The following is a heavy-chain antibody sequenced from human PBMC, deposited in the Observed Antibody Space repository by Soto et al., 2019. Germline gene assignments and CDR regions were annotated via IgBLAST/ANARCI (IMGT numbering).Heavy chain of an antibody. Sequence: SVKVSWKPSGVTFDSFTFSWVRQAPGQGLEWMGGFVPMFGSASVAQRFQGRVRITADASTGTGYMELSDLRSDDSAIYYCAREDDTTGHYSWFDPWGPGTLVTVSS. V-gene: IGHV1-69*13. CDR1: GVTFDSFT. J-gene: IGHJ5*02. CDR2: FVPMFGSA. CDR3: AREDDTTGHYSWFDP. D-gene: IGHD3-9*01.